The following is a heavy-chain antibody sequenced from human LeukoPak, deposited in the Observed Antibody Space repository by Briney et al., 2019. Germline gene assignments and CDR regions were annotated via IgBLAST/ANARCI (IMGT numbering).Heavy chain of an antibody. CDR3: ARGYYFDSSDYYSSDAFDI. CDR1: GFTFSNYA. J-gene: IGHJ3*02. V-gene: IGHV3-13*01. D-gene: IGHD3-22*01. CDR2: IGTAGDT. Sequence: GGSLKLSCAASGFTFSNYAMSWVRQAPGKGLEWVSAIGTAGDTYYPGSVKGRFTISRENAKNSLYLQMNSLRAGDTAIYYCARGYYFDSSDYYSSDAFDIWGQGTMVTVSS.